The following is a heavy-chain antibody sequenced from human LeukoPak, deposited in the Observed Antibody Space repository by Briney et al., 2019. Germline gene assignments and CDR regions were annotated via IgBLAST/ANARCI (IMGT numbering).Heavy chain of an antibody. Sequence: SETLSLTCTVSGGTISSGDYYWSWIRQPPGKGLEWIGYIYYSGSTYYNPSLKSRVTISVDTSKNQFSLKLSSVTAADTAVYYCAREGIVVVPAAIRGGNWFDPWGQGTLVTVSS. J-gene: IGHJ5*02. CDR2: IYYSGST. CDR3: AREGIVVVPAAIRGGNWFDP. D-gene: IGHD2-2*02. CDR1: GGTISSGDYY. V-gene: IGHV4-30-4*02.